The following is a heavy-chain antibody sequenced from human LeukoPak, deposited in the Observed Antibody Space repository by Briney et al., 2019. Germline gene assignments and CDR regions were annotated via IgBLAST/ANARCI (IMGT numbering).Heavy chain of an antibody. CDR2: ISATNGNT. V-gene: IGHV1-18*01. D-gene: IGHD2/OR15-2a*01. J-gene: IGHJ4*02. CDR3: ARVYGYNIGICYFDY. CDR1: GYTFTNYDYG. Sequence: ASVKVSCKASGYTFTNYDYGISWVRQAPGQGLEWVGWISATNGNTKYVQEFQGRVSMTTDTSTNTAYMELRSLRSDDTAVYFCARVYGYNIGICYFDYWGQGTLVTVSS.